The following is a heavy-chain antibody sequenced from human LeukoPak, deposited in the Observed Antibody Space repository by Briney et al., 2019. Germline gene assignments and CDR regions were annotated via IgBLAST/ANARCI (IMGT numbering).Heavy chain of an antibody. J-gene: IGHJ5*02. Sequence: SETLSLTCTVSGGSISSGSYYWSWIRQPAGKGLEWIGRIYTSGSTNYNPSLKSRVTISVDTSKNQFSLKLSSVTAADTAVYYCARGVYYYGSGSTPSGWFDPWGQGTLVTVSS. CDR1: GGSISSGSYY. D-gene: IGHD3-10*01. CDR2: IYTSGST. V-gene: IGHV4-61*02. CDR3: ARGVYYYGSGSTPSGWFDP.